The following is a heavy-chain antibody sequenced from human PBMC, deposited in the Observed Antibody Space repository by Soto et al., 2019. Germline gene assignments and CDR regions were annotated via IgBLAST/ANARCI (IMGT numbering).Heavy chain of an antibody. CDR1: GGSISSYY. Sequence: PSETLSLTCTVSGGSISSYYWSWIRQPPGKGLEWIGYIYYSGSTNYNPSLKSRVTISVDTSKNQFSLKLSSVTAADTAVYYCARYVSTSHKFYYWGQGTLVTVS. CDR3: ARYVSTSHKFYY. D-gene: IGHD2-2*01. V-gene: IGHV4-59*01. CDR2: IYYSGST. J-gene: IGHJ4*02.